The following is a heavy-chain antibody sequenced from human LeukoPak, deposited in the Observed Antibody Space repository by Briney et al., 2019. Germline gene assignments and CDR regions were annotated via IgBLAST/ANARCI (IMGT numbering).Heavy chain of an antibody. J-gene: IGHJ4*02. Sequence: KSLTPACVASGFIFSDYCMHWVRQPHDKGLEWVGVTWSDATNQYYADSVGGPFAISMDDSTSMVYLQMNSLRAEDTAVYFCAKDIQRGFDYTNSLDYWGQGTLVTVSS. V-gene: IGHV3-33*06. CDR3: AKDIQRGFDYTNSLDY. CDR2: TWSDATNQ. CDR1: GFIFSDYC. D-gene: IGHD4-11*01.